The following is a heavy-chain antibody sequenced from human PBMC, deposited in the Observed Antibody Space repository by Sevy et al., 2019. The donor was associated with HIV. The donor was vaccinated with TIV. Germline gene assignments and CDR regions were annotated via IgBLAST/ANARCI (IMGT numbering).Heavy chain of an antibody. Sequence: GGSLRLSCAVSGFTFSGYAMNWVRQAPGKGLEWVSAISGKGRSTHYADSVEGRFTISRDNSKNTLYLQMNSLRAEETAVNYCAKTINSGGGVVPAANYYYYGMDVWGQGTTVTVSS. D-gene: IGHD2-2*01. CDR1: GFTFSGYA. CDR3: AKTINSGGGVVPAANYYYYGMDV. CDR2: ISGKGRST. J-gene: IGHJ6*02. V-gene: IGHV3-23*01.